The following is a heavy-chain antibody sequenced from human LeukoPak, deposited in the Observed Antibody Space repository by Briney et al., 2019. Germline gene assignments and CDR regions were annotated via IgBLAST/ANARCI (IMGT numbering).Heavy chain of an antibody. Sequence: SETLSLTCTVSGGSISSGDYYWSWIRQPPGKGLEWIGYIYYSGSTYYNPSLKSRVTISVDTSKNQFSLKLSSVTAADTAVYYCARVRSAAGILDWFDPWGQGTLATVSS. D-gene: IGHD6-13*01. CDR3: ARVRSAAGILDWFDP. CDR2: IYYSGST. J-gene: IGHJ5*02. V-gene: IGHV4-30-4*01. CDR1: GGSISSGDYY.